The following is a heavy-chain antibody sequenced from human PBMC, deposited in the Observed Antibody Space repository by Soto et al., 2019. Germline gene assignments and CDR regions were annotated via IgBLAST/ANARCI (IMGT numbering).Heavy chain of an antibody. D-gene: IGHD5-12*01. CDR2: ISYDGSNK. Sequence: GGSLRLSCAASGFTFSSYAMHWVRQAPGKGLEWVAVISYDGSNKYYADSVKGRFTISRDNSKNTLYLQMNSLRAEDTAVYYCARPISVATITDYFDYWGQGTLVTVSS. CDR1: GFTFSSYA. J-gene: IGHJ4*02. V-gene: IGHV3-30-3*01. CDR3: ARPISVATITDYFDY.